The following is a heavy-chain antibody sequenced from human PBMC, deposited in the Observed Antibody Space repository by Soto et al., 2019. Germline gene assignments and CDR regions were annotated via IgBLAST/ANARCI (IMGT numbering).Heavy chain of an antibody. D-gene: IGHD2-2*01. CDR3: AKDAPARGMDV. CDR1: GFTFDDYA. J-gene: IGHJ6*02. CDR2: ISWNSGSI. V-gene: IGHV3-9*01. Sequence: LRLSCAASGFTFDDYAMHWVRQAPGKGLEWVSGISWNSGSIGYADSVKGRFTISRDNAKNSLYLQMNSLRAEDTALYYCAKDAPARGMDVWGQGTTVTVSS.